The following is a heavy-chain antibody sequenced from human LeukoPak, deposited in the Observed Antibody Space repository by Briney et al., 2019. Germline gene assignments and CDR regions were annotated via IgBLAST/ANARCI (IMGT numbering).Heavy chain of an antibody. CDR3: ARGGREWLLRDDAFDM. D-gene: IGHD3-22*01. J-gene: IGHJ3*02. CDR2: ISSNGGNT. V-gene: IGHV3-64*01. CDR1: GFTFSSHA. Sequence: PGGSLRLSCAASGFTFSSHAMHWVRPAPGKGLEYVSAISSNGGNTYYANSVKGRFTISRDNSKNTLYLQMGSLRAEDMAVYYCARGGREWLLRDDAFDMWGQGTMVTVSS.